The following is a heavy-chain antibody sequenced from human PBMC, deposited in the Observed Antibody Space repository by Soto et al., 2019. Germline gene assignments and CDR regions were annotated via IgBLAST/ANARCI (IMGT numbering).Heavy chain of an antibody. CDR1: GFTSSSYS. D-gene: IGHD3-22*01. Sequence: GGSLRLSCAASGFTSSSYSMNWVRQAPGKGLEWVSSISSSSSYIYYADSVKGRFTISRDNAKNSLYLQMNSLRAEDTAVYYCARVFYDSSGLAYWGQGTLVTVSS. CDR3: ARVFYDSSGLAY. V-gene: IGHV3-21*01. CDR2: ISSSSSYI. J-gene: IGHJ4*02.